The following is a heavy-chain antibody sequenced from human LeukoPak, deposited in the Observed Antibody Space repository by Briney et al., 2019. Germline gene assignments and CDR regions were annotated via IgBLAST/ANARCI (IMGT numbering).Heavy chain of an antibody. Sequence: SETLSLTCTVSGGSISSGPYYWSWIRQPAGKRLEFIGRIYTTGSTDYNPSLESRVTVSADTSKNQVSLRLSSVTAADTAVYYCARDSGLWFGGKYYYNMDVWGKGTTVSVSS. CDR3: ARDSGLWFGGKYYYNMDV. CDR2: IYTTGST. D-gene: IGHD3-10*01. CDR1: GGSISSGPYY. J-gene: IGHJ6*03. V-gene: IGHV4-61*02.